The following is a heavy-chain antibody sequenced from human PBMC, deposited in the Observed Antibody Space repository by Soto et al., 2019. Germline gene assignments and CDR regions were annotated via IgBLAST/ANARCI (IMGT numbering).Heavy chain of an antibody. CDR3: ARISSSSCTDY. V-gene: IGHV3-23*01. CDR1: GCTFNTYA. J-gene: IGHJ4*02. Sequence: LRLSCAATGCTFNTYAMNCVRQAPGKGLEWVSAISADGAGTYYADSVKGRFTISRDNSKNTLSLQMNSLRAEDTAIFYCARISSSSCTDYWGQGSLVTGSS. D-gene: IGHD6-13*01. CDR2: ISADGAGT.